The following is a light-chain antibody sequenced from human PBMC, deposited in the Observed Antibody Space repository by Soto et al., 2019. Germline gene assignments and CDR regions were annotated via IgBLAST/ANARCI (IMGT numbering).Light chain of an antibody. Sequence: DIPLTQSPSVLSASVGDRVSISCRASQDIAHNLNWYQQNTGRAPKLLIFEKSTLLYGVPSRFSGSGSGTEFTLTISSLQPEDFATYFCQQYSAHPLPFGGGTRVEIK. J-gene: IGKJ4*01. CDR3: QQYSAHPLP. CDR2: EKS. CDR1: QDIAHN. V-gene: IGKV1-9*01.